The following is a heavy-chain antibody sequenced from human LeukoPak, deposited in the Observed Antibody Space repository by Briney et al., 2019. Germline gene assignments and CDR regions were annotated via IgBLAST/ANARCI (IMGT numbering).Heavy chain of an antibody. V-gene: IGHV1-18*01. Sequence: ASVKVSCEASGYTFTSYGISWVRQAPGQGLEWMGWISAYNGNTNYAQKLQGRVTMTTDTSTSTAYMELRSLRSDDTAVYYCARDHSSSWYYGAFDIWGQGTMVTVSS. D-gene: IGHD6-13*01. CDR1: GYTFTSYG. CDR3: ARDHSSSWYYGAFDI. CDR2: ISAYNGNT. J-gene: IGHJ3*02.